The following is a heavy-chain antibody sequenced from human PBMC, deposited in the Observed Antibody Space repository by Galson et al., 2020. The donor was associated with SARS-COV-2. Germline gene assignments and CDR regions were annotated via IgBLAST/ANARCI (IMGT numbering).Heavy chain of an antibody. J-gene: IGHJ4*02. V-gene: IGHV3-7*01. D-gene: IGHD6-19*01. CDR1: GFTFNDFW. CDR2: IKGDGSET. Sequence: GGSLRLSCEVSGFTFNDFWMRWFRQAPGKELEWVANIKGDGSETNYADFVKGRFSISRDNAANSLYLQMNSLRVEDSAVYYCSREGWQGGYWGQGTRVTVSS. CDR3: SREGWQGGY.